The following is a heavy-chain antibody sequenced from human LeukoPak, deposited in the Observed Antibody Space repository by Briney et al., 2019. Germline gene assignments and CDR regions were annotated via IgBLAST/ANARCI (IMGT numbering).Heavy chain of an antibody. CDR1: GGSISSSY. D-gene: IGHD5-12*01. CDR2: IYYSGST. V-gene: IGHV4-59*01. J-gene: IGHJ3*02. Sequence: SETLSLTCTVSGGSISSSYWSWIRQPPGKGLEWSGYIYYSGSTNYNPSLKSRVTISVDTSKNQFSLKVTSVTAADTAIYYCARYVDIVTTSDAFDIWGQGTMVTVSS. CDR3: ARYVDIVTTSDAFDI.